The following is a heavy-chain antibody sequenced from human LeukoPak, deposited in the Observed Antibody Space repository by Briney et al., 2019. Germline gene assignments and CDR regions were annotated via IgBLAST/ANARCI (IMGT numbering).Heavy chain of an antibody. CDR2: IYYSGST. J-gene: IGHJ4*02. CDR1: GGSISSYY. Sequence: SETLSLTCTVSGGSISSYYWSWIRQPPGKGLEWIGYIYYSGSTNYNPSLKSRVTISVDTSKNQFSLKLSSVTAADTAVYYCASTYYDFWSGRFDYWGQGTLVTVSS. CDR3: ASTYYDFWSGRFDY. V-gene: IGHV4-59*12. D-gene: IGHD3-3*01.